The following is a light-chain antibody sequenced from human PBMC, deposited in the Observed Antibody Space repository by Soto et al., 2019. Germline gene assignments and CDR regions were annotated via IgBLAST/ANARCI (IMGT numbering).Light chain of an antibody. CDR3: QQYYSTPWT. Sequence: DFVMTQSPDSLAVSLGERATINCKSSQTIFYSTNKKNYLAWYQLKPGQPPNLLIYWASTRESGVPDRFSGSGSGTDFTLTISSLQAGDVAVYYCQQYYSTPWTFGQGTKVEIK. J-gene: IGKJ1*01. V-gene: IGKV4-1*01. CDR1: QTIFYSTNKKNY. CDR2: WAS.